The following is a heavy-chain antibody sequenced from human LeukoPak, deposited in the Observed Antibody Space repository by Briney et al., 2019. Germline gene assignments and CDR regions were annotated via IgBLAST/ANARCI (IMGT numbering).Heavy chain of an antibody. V-gene: IGHV4-59*01. CDR3: ARLYSGSYDTGSFDYFNY. D-gene: IGHD1-26*01. CDR1: GGSISSYY. J-gene: IGHJ4*02. Sequence: PSETLSLTCTVSGGSISSYYWSWIRQPPGKGLEWIGYMYYSGSTNYNPSLKSRVTISVDTSKNQFSLKLSSVTAADTAVYYCARLYSGSYDTGSFDYFNYWGQGTLVTVSS. CDR2: MYYSGST.